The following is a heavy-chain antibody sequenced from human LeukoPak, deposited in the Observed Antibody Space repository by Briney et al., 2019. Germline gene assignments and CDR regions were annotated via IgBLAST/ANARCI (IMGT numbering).Heavy chain of an antibody. J-gene: IGHJ4*02. V-gene: IGHV4-4*07. CDR3: ARALSSGYYYGDYFDY. CDR1: GGSISSYY. D-gene: IGHD3-22*01. Sequence: PSETLSLTCTVSGGSISSYYWSWIRQPAGKGLEWIGRIYTSGSTNYNPSLKSRVTMSVDTSKNQFSLKLSSVTAADTAVYYCARALSSGYYYGDYFDYWGQGTLVTVSS. CDR2: IYTSGST.